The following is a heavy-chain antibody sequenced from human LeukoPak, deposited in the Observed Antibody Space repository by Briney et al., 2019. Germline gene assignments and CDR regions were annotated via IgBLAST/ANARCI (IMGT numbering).Heavy chain of an antibody. Sequence: PGGSLSLAWAASVFTFSSNYMSWVRQAPGKGLEWGSVIYSGGSTYYADSVKGRFTISRHNSKNTLYLQMNSMRAEDTAVYYCAGGLEYSYGYDAFDIWGRDTGDPVSS. CDR3: AGGLEYSYGYDAFDI. J-gene: IGHJ3*02. D-gene: IGHD5-18*01. V-gene: IGHV3-53*04. CDR2: IYSGGST. CDR1: VFTFSSNY.